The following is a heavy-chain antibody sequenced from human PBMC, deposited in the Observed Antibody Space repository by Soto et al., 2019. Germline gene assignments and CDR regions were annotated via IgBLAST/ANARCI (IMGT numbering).Heavy chain of an antibody. Sequence: SETLSLTCNVSAGYISTGNYYWSWIRQSPGKGLEWIGHIYYSGNTYYNPSLKSRVTISVDTSKNQFSLKLSSVTAADTAVYYCARGLVLRFLEWLSAPARYYYYGMDVWGQGTTVTVSS. CDR1: AGYISTGNYY. D-gene: IGHD3-3*01. CDR2: IYYSGNT. V-gene: IGHV4-39*07. J-gene: IGHJ6*02. CDR3: ARGLVLRFLEWLSAPARYYYYGMDV.